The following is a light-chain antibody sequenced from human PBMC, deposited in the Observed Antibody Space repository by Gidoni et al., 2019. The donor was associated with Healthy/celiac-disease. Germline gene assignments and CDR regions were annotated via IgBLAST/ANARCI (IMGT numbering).Light chain of an antibody. CDR3: QQSYSTPYT. CDR2: AAS. J-gene: IGKJ2*01. V-gene: IGKV1-39*01. CDR1: QSISSY. Sequence: DIQMTQSPASLSASVGERFTITRRASQSISSYLTWYQQKPGKAPKLLIYAASSLQSGVPSRFSGSGSGTDFTLTISSLQPEDFATYYCQQSYSTPYTFGQGTKLEIK.